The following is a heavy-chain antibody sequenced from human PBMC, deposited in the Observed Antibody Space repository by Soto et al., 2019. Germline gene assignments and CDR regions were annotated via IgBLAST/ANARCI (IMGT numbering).Heavy chain of an antibody. V-gene: IGHV3-33*01. CDR3: ARGLGYCSSTSCYMFDY. Sequence: GGSLRLSCAASGFTFSSYGMHWVRQAPGKGLEWVAVIWYDGSNKYYADSVKGRFTISRDNSKNTLYLQMNSLRAEDTAVYYCARGLGYCSSTSCYMFDYWGQGTLVTVSS. CDR2: IWYDGSNK. J-gene: IGHJ4*02. D-gene: IGHD2-2*02. CDR1: GFTFSSYG.